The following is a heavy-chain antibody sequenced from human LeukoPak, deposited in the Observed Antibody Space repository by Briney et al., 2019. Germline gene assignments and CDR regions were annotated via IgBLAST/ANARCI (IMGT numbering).Heavy chain of an antibody. CDR1: GFTXTNSA. Sequence: GTSVKVSCKASGFTXTNSAMQWVRQTRGQRLEWIVWMVVGSGNTNYAQKFQERVTITGDMSTSTAYMELSSLRSEDTAVYYCAADRGYGDFYGMDVWGHGTTVTVSS. V-gene: IGHV1-58*02. J-gene: IGHJ6*02. CDR3: AADRGYGDFYGMDV. CDR2: MVVGSGNT. D-gene: IGHD4-17*01.